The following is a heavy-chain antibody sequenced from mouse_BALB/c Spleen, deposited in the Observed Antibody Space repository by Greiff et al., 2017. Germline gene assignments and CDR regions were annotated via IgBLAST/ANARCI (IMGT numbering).Heavy chain of an antibody. CDR1: GYTFTSYW. D-gene: IGHD4-1*01. CDR3: ARDGTGAAMDY. CDR2: INPSTGYT. J-gene: IGHJ4*01. V-gene: IGHV1-7*01. Sequence: QVQLQQSGADLAKPGASVKMSCKASGYTFTSYWMHWVKQRPGQGLEWIGYINPSTGYTEYNQKFKDKATLTADKSSSTAYMQLSSLTSEDSAVYYCARDGTGAAMDYWGQGTSVTVSS.